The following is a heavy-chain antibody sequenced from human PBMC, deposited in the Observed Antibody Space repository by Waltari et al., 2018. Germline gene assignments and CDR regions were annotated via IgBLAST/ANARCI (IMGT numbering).Heavy chain of an antibody. J-gene: IGHJ4*02. V-gene: IGHV4-39*01. CDR3: ARLSGSGGSWYFDY. CDR1: GGSISSSGLS. CDR2: ISYSGTT. D-gene: IGHD2-15*01. Sequence: QLQLQESGPGLVKPSETLSLTCTVSGGSISSSGLSWGWIRQPPGREPEWIASISYSGTTYYNPALKSRVTISADTSKNQVSLKVTSVTAADTAIYYCARLSGSGGSWYFDYWGQGTRVTVSS.